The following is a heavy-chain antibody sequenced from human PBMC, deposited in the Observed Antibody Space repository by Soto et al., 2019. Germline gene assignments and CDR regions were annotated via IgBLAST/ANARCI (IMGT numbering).Heavy chain of an antibody. CDR1: GFTFSSYA. V-gene: IGHV3-23*01. D-gene: IGHD1-26*01. Sequence: LRLSCAASGFTFSSYAMSWVRQAPGKGLEWVSAISGSGGSTYYADSVKGRFTISRDNSMNPLYLQMNSLRAEDTAVYYCAKVRWELADHDYWGQGTLVTVSS. J-gene: IGHJ4*02. CDR3: AKVRWELADHDY. CDR2: ISGSGGST.